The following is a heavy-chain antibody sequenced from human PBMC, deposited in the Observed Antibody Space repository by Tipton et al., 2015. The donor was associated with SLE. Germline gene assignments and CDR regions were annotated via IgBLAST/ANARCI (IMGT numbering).Heavy chain of an antibody. CDR1: GGSISSNY. J-gene: IGHJ6*02. Sequence: TLSLTCSVSGGSISSNYWIWIRQPPGKGLEWVGYIRFTGDASYNPSLKSRVTISVDTSKNRFSLNLSSVTAADTAVYYCARGMLTWRGAIIGVDVWGQGTSVNVSS. D-gene: IGHD2-8*01. CDR2: IRFTGDA. CDR3: ARGMLTWRGAIIGVDV. V-gene: IGHV4-4*09.